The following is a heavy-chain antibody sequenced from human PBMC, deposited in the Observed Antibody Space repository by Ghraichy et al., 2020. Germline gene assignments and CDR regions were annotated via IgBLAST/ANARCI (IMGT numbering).Heavy chain of an antibody. Sequence: SQTLSLTCTVSGGSISSYYWSWIRQPPGKGLEWIGYIYYSGSTNYNPSLKSRVTISVDTSKNQFSLKLSSVTAADTAVYYCARLFRDGYSYGYYYYYYMDVWGKGTTVTVSS. CDR1: GGSISSYY. D-gene: IGHD5-18*01. CDR3: ARLFRDGYSYGYYYYYYMDV. J-gene: IGHJ6*03. CDR2: IYYSGST. V-gene: IGHV4-59*08.